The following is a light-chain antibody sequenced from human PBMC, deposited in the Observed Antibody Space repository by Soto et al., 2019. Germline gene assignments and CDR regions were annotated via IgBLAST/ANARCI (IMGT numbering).Light chain of an antibody. Sequence: EIVLTQSPGTLSLSPGERATLSCRASQSVSSSYLAWYQQKPGQAPRLLIYGASGRATGISDRFSGSGSGTDFTLTISRLEPEDFAVYYCQHYGSSLYTFGQGTKLEIK. CDR1: QSVSSSY. J-gene: IGKJ2*01. CDR2: GAS. V-gene: IGKV3-20*01. CDR3: QHYGSSLYT.